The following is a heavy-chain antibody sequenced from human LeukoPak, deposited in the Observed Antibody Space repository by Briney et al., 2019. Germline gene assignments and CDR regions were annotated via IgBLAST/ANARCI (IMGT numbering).Heavy chain of an antibody. CDR1: GFTFDDFA. Sequence: PGRSLRLSCAASGFTFDDFAMHWVRQAPGRGLEWVSSIEPSGFTIFYANSVKGRFTISRDNAKNSLYLQMNSLRPDDTALYFCASGIRERGFDYWGHGTLVTVSS. D-gene: IGHD1-1*01. CDR3: ASGIRERGFDY. J-gene: IGHJ4*01. V-gene: IGHV3-48*03. CDR2: IEPSGFTI.